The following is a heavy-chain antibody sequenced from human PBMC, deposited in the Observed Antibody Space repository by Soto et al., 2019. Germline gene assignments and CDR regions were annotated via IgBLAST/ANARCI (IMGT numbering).Heavy chain of an antibody. J-gene: IGHJ6*02. CDR2: ISSSSSTI. Sequence: PGGSLRLSCEASGFTFSRNSMNWVRQAPGEGLEWLSYISSSSSTIYYADSVKGRFTISRDNAKNSLYLQMNSLRAEDTAVYYCARELDGIDVWGQGTTVTVSS. CDR1: GFTFSRNS. V-gene: IGHV3-48*01. CDR3: ARELDGIDV.